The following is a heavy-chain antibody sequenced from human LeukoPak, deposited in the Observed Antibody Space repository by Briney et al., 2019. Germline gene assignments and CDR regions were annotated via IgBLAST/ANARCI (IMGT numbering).Heavy chain of an antibody. Sequence: SETLSLTCSVSGGSISSSSYYWGWIRQPPGKGLEWIGSIHYSGSTNYNPSLQSRVIISVDTSKNQFSLKLTSVTAADTAVYYCARGAGSGSSYRVYNWFDPWGQGTQVTVSS. D-gene: IGHD3-10*01. V-gene: IGHV4-39*07. J-gene: IGHJ5*02. CDR3: ARGAGSGSSYRVYNWFDP. CDR1: GGSISSSSYY. CDR2: IHYSGST.